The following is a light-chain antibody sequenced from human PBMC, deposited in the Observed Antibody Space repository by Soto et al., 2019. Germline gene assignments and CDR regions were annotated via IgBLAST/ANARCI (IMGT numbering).Light chain of an antibody. CDR3: QSYDSSLSAWV. CDR1: SSNIGAGYD. Sequence: QSVLTQPPSESGAPGQRVTISCTASSSNIGAGYDVHWYQQLPGTAPKLLIYGNTNRPSGVPDRFSGSKSGTSASLAITGLQAEDEADYYCQSYDSSLSAWVFGGGTKVTVL. J-gene: IGLJ3*02. V-gene: IGLV1-40*01. CDR2: GNT.